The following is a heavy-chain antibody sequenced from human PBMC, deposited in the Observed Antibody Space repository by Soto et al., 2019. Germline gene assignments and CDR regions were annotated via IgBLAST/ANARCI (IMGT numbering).Heavy chain of an antibody. CDR3: ARGVYGSGNYYTGPSAFDI. Sequence: QVQLEQSGAEVKKPGSSVKISCKASGGTLSDHVVSWLRQAPGQGLEGVGGTIPVFNTAKYAPKFQGRVTIAADKSTNIAYMELGSLRSDDTAFYYCARGVYGSGNYYTGPSAFDIWGQGTLVIVSS. J-gene: IGHJ3*02. CDR2: TIPVFNTA. D-gene: IGHD3-10*01. V-gene: IGHV1-69*06. CDR1: GGTLSDHV.